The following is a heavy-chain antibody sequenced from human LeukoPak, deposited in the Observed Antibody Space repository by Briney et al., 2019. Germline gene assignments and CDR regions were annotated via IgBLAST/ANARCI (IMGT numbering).Heavy chain of an antibody. Sequence: GGSLRLSCAASGFTFSSYAMHWVRQAPGKGLEWVAVMSYDGSNKYYADSVKGRFTISRDNSKNTLYLQMNSLRAEDTAVYYCATGGYGDYLVGYFDYWGQGTLVTVSS. CDR2: MSYDGSNK. CDR1: GFTFSSYA. J-gene: IGHJ4*02. D-gene: IGHD4-17*01. V-gene: IGHV3-30-3*01. CDR3: ATGGYGDYLVGYFDY.